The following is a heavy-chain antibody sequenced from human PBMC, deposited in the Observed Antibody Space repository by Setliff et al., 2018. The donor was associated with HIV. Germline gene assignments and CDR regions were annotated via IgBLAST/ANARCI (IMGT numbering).Heavy chain of an antibody. J-gene: IGHJ6*03. CDR2: IYYSGST. V-gene: IGHV4-59*01. D-gene: IGHD3-3*01. Sequence: SETLSLTCTVSGGSISSYYWSWIRQPPGKGLEWIGYIYYSGSTNYNPSLKSRVTISVDTSKHQFSLKLNSVTAADTAVYYCARSPPTTFWSGYTYYYYMDVWGKGTTVTVSS. CDR3: ARSPPTTFWSGYTYYYYMDV. CDR1: GGSISSYY.